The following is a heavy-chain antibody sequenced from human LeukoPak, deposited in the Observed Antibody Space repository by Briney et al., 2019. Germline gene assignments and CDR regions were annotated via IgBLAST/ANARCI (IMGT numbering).Heavy chain of an antibody. CDR2: ISGSGGST. Sequence: GGSLRLSCAASGFTFSSYAMSWVRQAPGKGLEWVSAISGSGGSTYYADSVKGRFTISRDNSKNTLYLQMNSLRAEDTAVYYCAKMGAGRRITIFGVASYWGQGTLVTVSS. V-gene: IGHV3-23*01. D-gene: IGHD3-3*01. CDR3: AKMGAGRRITIFGVASY. CDR1: GFTFSSYA. J-gene: IGHJ4*02.